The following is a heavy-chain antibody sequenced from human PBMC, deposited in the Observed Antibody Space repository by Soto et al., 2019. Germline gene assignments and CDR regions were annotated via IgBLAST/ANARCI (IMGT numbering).Heavy chain of an antibody. J-gene: IGHJ4*02. D-gene: IGHD5-18*01. CDR3: ARDGYSDLLQGNYCDY. V-gene: IGHV1-18*01. CDR1: GYTFTSYG. CDR2: IRTYNGNT. Sequence: QVQLVQSGAEVQKPGASVKVSCKASGYTFTSYGLTWVRQAPGQGLEWLGRIRTYNGNTRYAQTHQRRVTVTTEMSTRTTYMELRSLGSDDTAVYDCARDGYSDLLQGNYCDYWGQGSMVTVSS.